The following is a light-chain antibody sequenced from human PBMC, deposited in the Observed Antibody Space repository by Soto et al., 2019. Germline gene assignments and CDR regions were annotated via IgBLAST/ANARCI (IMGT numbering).Light chain of an antibody. CDR1: QGIRNF. CDR2: AAS. V-gene: IGKV1-27*01. CDR3: QKYSSVPV. J-gene: IGKJ3*01. Sequence: DIQMTQSPTSLSASVGDRVTITCRASQGIRNFVAWYQQKPGKSPKLLIYAASTLQSGVASRFSGSGSGTDFTRTINSLQPEDVATYSCQKYSSVPVFGPGTKVEIK.